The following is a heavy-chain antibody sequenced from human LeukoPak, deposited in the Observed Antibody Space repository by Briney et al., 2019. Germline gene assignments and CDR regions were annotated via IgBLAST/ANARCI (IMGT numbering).Heavy chain of an antibody. V-gene: IGHV3-7*01. D-gene: IGHD7-27*01. CDR2: IRQDGSKA. CDR1: GFRFSNYW. J-gene: IGHJ4*02. CDR3: AREDWGPDY. Sequence: GGSLRLSCAASGFRFSNYWLLWVRQAPGKGLEWVANIRQDGSKANYVDSVKGRFTISRDNAKNSLYLQMNSLRAEDTAVYYCAREDWGPDYWGQGTLVTVSS.